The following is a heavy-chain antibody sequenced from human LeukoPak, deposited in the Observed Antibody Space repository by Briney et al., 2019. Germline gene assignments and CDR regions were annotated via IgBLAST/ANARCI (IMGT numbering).Heavy chain of an antibody. CDR3: ARGSITMVRGVPNWFDP. Sequence: GASVKVSCKAFGYTFTSYDINWVRQATGQGLEWMGWMNPNSGNTGYAQKFQGRVTMTRNTSISTAYMELSSLRSEDTAVYYCARGSITMVRGVPNWFDPWGQGTLVTVSS. CDR1: GYTFTSYD. D-gene: IGHD3-10*01. V-gene: IGHV1-8*01. CDR2: MNPNSGNT. J-gene: IGHJ5*02.